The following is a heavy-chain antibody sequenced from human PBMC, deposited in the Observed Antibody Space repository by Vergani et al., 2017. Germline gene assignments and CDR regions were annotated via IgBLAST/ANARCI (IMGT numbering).Heavy chain of an antibody. CDR1: GFTFSSYD. CDR2: ISGSGGST. CDR3: ARVVVGRSWDIVVVPAGYYMDV. D-gene: IGHD2-2*01. Sequence: EVQLVESGGGLVKPGGSLRLSCAASGFTFSSYDMHWVRQATGKGLEWVSAISGSGGSTYYADSVKGRFTISRDNAKNSLYLQMNSLRAEDTAVYYCARVVVGRSWDIVVVPAGYYMDVWGKGTTVTVSS. V-gene: IGHV3-21*01. J-gene: IGHJ6*03.